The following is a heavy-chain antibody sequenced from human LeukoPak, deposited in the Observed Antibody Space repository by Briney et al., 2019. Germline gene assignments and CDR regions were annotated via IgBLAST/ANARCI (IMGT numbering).Heavy chain of an antibody. CDR3: AKDVCTSPRCLLYFDS. Sequence: GGSLRLSCTTSGFAFSNYAMIWVRQAPGKGPEWVSGISGFNTYYADSVKGRFTIFRDNSKNVLYLQMDRLRAEDTAVYSCAKDVCTSPRCLLYFDSWGRGTLVTVSS. CDR2: ISGFNT. D-gene: IGHD2-8*01. CDR1: GFAFSNYA. V-gene: IGHV3-23*01. J-gene: IGHJ4*02.